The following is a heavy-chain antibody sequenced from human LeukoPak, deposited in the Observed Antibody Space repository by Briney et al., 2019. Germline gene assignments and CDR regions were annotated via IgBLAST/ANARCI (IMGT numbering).Heavy chain of an antibody. V-gene: IGHV5-51*01. CDR1: GYSSTSYW. D-gene: IGHD3-22*01. CDR3: ARLKLYDSSGYYDY. J-gene: IGHJ4*02. Sequence: GESLKISCKGSGYSSTSYWIGWVRPMPGKGLEWMGIIYPGDSDTRYSPSFQGQVTISADKSISTAYLQWSSLKASDTAMYYCARLKLYDSSGYYDYWGQGTLVTVSS. CDR2: IYPGDSDT.